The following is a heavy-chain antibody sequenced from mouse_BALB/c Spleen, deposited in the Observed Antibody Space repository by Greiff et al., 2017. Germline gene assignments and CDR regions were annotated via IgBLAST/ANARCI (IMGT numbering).Heavy chain of an antibody. V-gene: IGHV1S81*02. CDR1: GYTFTSYY. CDR2: INPSNGGT. J-gene: IGHJ3*01. CDR3: TRSVRHGFAY. Sequence: VKLQESGAELVKPGASVKLSCKASGYTFTSYYMYWVKQRPGQGLEWIGEINPSNGGTNFNEKFKSKATLTVDKSSSTAYMQLSSLTSEDSAVYYCTRSVRHGFAYWGQGTLVTVSA. D-gene: IGHD1-2*01.